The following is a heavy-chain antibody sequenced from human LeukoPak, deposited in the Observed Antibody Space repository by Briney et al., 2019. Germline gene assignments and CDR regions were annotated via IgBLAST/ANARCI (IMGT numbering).Heavy chain of an antibody. CDR2: VYASGST. CDR1: GGSFSNYY. J-gene: IGHJ5*02. CDR3: AREKIGYYDGSGRGWFDP. Sequence: SETLSLTCAVYGGSFSNYYWSWIRQPAGKGLEWIGRVYASGSTNYNPSLKSRFTISVDTSKKQFSLKLSSVTAADTAVYYCAREKIGYYDGSGRGWFDPWGQGTLVTVSS. V-gene: IGHV4-4*07. D-gene: IGHD3-22*01.